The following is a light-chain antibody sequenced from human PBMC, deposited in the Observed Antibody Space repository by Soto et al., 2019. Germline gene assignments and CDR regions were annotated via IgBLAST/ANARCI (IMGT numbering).Light chain of an antibody. V-gene: IGKV1-39*01. CDR2: AAP. CDR3: QQSYSTLGLT. Sequence: DIQMTQSPSSLSASVGDRVTITCRASQSITSYLNWYQQKPGKAPKLLIYAAPSLQSGVPSRFSGSGSGTDFTLTISSLQPEDFVTYYCQQSYSTLGLTFGGGTKVEIK. CDR1: QSITSY. J-gene: IGKJ4*01.